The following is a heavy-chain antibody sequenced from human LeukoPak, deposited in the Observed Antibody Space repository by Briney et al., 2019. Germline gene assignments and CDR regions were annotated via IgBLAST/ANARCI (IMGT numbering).Heavy chain of an antibody. CDR3: ARSINYDLFDL. J-gene: IGHJ2*01. CDR1: GFTFSSYW. D-gene: IGHD3-3*01. Sequence: PGGSLRLSCAAPGFTFSSYWMHWVRQAPGKGLVWVSRISSDGSSTSYADSVKGRFTISRDNAKNTLSLQMNSLRAEDTAVYYCARSINYDLFDLWGRGTLVTVSS. CDR2: ISSDGSST. V-gene: IGHV3-74*01.